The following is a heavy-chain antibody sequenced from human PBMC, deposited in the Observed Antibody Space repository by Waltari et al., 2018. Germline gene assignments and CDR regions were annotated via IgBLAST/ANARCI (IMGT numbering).Heavy chain of an antibody. CDR2: INPNSGGT. Sequence: QVQLVQSGAEVKKPGASVKVSCKASGYTFTGYYMHWVRQAPGQGLEWMGRINPNSGGTNYAQKFQGRVTITTDESTSTAYMELSSLRSEDTAVYYCAWSPAGSGSYPSTWGQGTLVTVSS. CDR1: GYTFTGYY. J-gene: IGHJ5*02. V-gene: IGHV1-2*06. CDR3: AWSPAGSGSYPST. D-gene: IGHD3-10*01.